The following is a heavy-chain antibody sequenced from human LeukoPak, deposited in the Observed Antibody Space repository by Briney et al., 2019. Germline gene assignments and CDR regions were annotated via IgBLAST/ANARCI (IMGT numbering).Heavy chain of an antibody. CDR1: GGTFSSYA. J-gene: IGHJ4*02. D-gene: IGHD6-13*01. CDR3: ARSGYSSSWYQSPFDY. Sequence: GSSVKVSCKASGGTFSSYAISWVRQAPGQGLEWMGGIIPIFGTANYAQKFQGRVTITTDESTSTAYMELSSLRSEATAAYYCARSGYSSSWYQSPFDYWGQGTLVTVSS. V-gene: IGHV1-69*05. CDR2: IIPIFGTA.